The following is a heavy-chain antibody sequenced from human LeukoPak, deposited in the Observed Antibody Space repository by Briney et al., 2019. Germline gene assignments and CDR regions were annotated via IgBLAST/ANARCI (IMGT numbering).Heavy chain of an antibody. V-gene: IGHV1-2*02. CDR2: INPNSGGT. J-gene: IGHJ3*02. D-gene: IGHD3-22*01. Sequence: ASVKVSCKASGYTFTGYYMHWVRQAPGQGLEWMGWINPNSGGTNYAQQFQGRVTMTRDTSISTAYMELSRLRSDDTAVYYCAREASDSSGYLAFDIWGQGAMVTVSS. CDR1: GYTFTGYY. CDR3: AREASDSSGYLAFDI.